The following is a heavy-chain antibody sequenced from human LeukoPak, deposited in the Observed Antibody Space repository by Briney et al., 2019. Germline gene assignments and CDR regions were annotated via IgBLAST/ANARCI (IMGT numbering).Heavy chain of an antibody. CDR3: ARVIAFRGYMDV. V-gene: IGHV3-21*06. CDR2: ISSSSSYI. Sequence: GGSLRLSCAASGFTFSSYNMNWVRQAPGEGLEWVSSISSSSSYIYYADSVKGRFTISRDNAKNSLYLQMNSLRAEDTAVYYCARVIAFRGYMDVWGKGTTVTVSS. D-gene: IGHD3-16*02. CDR1: GFTFSSYN. J-gene: IGHJ6*03.